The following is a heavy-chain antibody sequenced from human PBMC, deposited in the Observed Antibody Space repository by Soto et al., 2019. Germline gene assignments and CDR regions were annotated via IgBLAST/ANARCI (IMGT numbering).Heavy chain of an antibody. J-gene: IGHJ4*02. V-gene: IGHV4-59*02. CDR1: GVSVSSHY. CDR3: ARGGASSLPFDY. D-gene: IGHD6-13*01. CDR2: LRYTGST. Sequence: QVQLQESGPGLVKPSETLSLICTVSGVSVSSHYWSWIRQPPGKGLEWIGYLRYTGSTSYNPALQSRVTTSRDTSKKQFSLKLSSVTAADTAVYYCARGGASSLPFDYWGQGALVTVSP.